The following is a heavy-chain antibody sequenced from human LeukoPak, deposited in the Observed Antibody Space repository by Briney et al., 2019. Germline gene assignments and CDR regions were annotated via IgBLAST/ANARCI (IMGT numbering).Heavy chain of an antibody. Sequence: SETLSLTCAVYGGSFSGYYWSWIRQPPGKGLEWIGEINHSGSTNYNPSLKSRVTISVDTSKNQFSLKLSSVTAADTAVYYCARGIAAQLMGLGYWGQGTLVTVSS. D-gene: IGHD6-13*01. CDR2: INHSGST. CDR1: GGSFSGYY. CDR3: ARGIAAQLMGLGY. J-gene: IGHJ4*02. V-gene: IGHV4-34*01.